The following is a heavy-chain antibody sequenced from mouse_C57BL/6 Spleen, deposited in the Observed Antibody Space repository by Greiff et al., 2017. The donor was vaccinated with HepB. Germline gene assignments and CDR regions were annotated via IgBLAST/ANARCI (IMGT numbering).Heavy chain of an antibody. CDR2: ISYSGST. J-gene: IGHJ1*03. V-gene: IGHV3-8*01. CDR1: GYSITSDY. Sequence: EVKLEESGPGLAKPSQTLSLTCSVTGYSITSDYWNWIRKFPGNKLEYMGYISYSGSTYYNPSLKSRISITRDTSKNQYYLQLNSVTTEDTATYYCAIYPDYYGSSLWYFDVWGTGTTVTVSS. CDR3: AIYPDYYGSSLWYFDV. D-gene: IGHD1-1*01.